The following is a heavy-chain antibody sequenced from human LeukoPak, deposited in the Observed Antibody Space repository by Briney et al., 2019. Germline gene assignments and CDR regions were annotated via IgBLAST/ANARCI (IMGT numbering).Heavy chain of an antibody. CDR2: ISSSGSTI. D-gene: IGHD6-13*01. V-gene: IGHV3-48*03. Sequence: PGGSLRLSCAAPGFTFSSYEMNWVRQAPGKGLEWVSYISSSGSTIYYADSVKGRFTISRDNAKNSLYLQMNSLRAEDTAVYYCARESPIAAAGDYWGQGTLVTVSS. J-gene: IGHJ4*02. CDR1: GFTFSSYE. CDR3: ARESPIAAAGDY.